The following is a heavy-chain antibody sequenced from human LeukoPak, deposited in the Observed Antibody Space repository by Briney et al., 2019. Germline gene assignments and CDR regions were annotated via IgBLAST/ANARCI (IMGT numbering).Heavy chain of an antibody. V-gene: IGHV3-53*05. Sequence: GGSLRLSCAASGFTVSSNYMSWVRQAPGKGLEWVSVIYSGGRTDYADSVKGRFTISRDNSKNTLYLQMNSLRAEDTAVYYCAKDRGYSYGLAYWGQGTLVTVSS. CDR3: AKDRGYSYGLAY. CDR1: GFTVSSNY. J-gene: IGHJ4*02. CDR2: IYSGGRT. D-gene: IGHD5-18*01.